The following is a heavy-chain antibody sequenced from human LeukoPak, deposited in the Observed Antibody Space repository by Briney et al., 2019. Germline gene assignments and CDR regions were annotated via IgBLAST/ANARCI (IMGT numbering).Heavy chain of an antibody. V-gene: IGHV4-34*01. J-gene: IGHJ5*02. CDR2: INHSGST. CDR3: ARGIVLRYFDWRNWFDP. Sequence: SETLPLTCAVYGGSFSGYCWSWIRQPPGKGLEWIGEINHSGSTNYNPSLKSRVTISVDTSKNQFSLKLSSVTAADTAVYYCARGIVLRYFDWRNWFDPWGQGTLVTVSS. D-gene: IGHD3-9*01. CDR1: GGSFSGYC.